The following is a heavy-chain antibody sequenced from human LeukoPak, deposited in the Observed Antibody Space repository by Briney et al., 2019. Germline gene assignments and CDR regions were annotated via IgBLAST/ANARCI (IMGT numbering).Heavy chain of an antibody. V-gene: IGHV3-23*01. CDR1: GFTFSSYA. CDR3: AKDGFLLWRGAFDI. J-gene: IGHJ3*02. D-gene: IGHD2-21*01. CDR2: ISGSGGST. Sequence: PWGSLRDSRAASGFTFSSYAMSWVRQAPGQGLEWVSAISGSGGSTYYTDSVKGRFTISSDNSKNTLWLQMNSLRAEDTAVYYCAKDGFLLWRGAFDIWGKGTRVTVSS.